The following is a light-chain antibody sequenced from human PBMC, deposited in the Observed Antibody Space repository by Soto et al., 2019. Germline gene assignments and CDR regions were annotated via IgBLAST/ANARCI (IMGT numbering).Light chain of an antibody. V-gene: IGLV1-40*01. J-gene: IGLJ3*02. CDR1: SSNIGAHYD. CDR2: GTS. Sequence: QSVLTQPPSVSGAPGQRVTISCTGSSSNIGAHYDVHWYQQLPGTAPKLLIYGTSNRPSGVPDRFSGSKSGTSASLAITGLQAEDEADYYCQSYDSSLSGWVFGGGTKLTVL. CDR3: QSYDSSLSGWV.